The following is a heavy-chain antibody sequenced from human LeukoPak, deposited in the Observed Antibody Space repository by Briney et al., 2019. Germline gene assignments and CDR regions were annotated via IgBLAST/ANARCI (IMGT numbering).Heavy chain of an antibody. CDR2: ISAYNGNT. CDR3: ARDPAYYYYMDV. Sequence: ASVKVSCKASGYTFTSYGISWVRQAPGRGLEWMGWISAYNGNTNYAQKLQGRVTMTTDTSTSTAYMELRSLRSDDTAVYYCARDPAYYYYMDVWGKGTTVTVSS. V-gene: IGHV1-18*01. J-gene: IGHJ6*03. CDR1: GYTFTSYG.